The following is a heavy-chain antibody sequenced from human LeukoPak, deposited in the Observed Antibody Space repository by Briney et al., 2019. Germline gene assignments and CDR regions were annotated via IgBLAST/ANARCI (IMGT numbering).Heavy chain of an antibody. CDR2: ISSSSSTI. CDR3: ARTPEFDWSTRDNDAFDI. CDR1: GFTFSTYS. J-gene: IGHJ3*02. Sequence: HPGGSLRLSCAASGFTFSTYSMNWVRQAPGKGLEWVSYISSSSSTIYYADSVKGRFTISRDNANNSLYLQMNSLRAEDTAVYYCARTPEFDWSTRDNDAFDIWGQGTMVTVSS. D-gene: IGHD3-9*01. V-gene: IGHV3-48*01.